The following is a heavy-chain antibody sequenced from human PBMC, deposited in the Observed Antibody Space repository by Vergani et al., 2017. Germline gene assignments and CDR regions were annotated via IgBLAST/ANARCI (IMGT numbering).Heavy chain of an antibody. V-gene: IGHV3-11*01. D-gene: IGHD5-12*01. CDR3: ARRLSKSGHERWFDP. J-gene: IGHJ5*02. CDR2: ISPSGFTI. CDR1: GFSFNDYY. Sequence: QVQLVESGGGLVKPGGSLRLSCAASGFSFNDYYMSWIRQAPGKGLEWVSYISPSGFTIYYAASVKGRFTISRDNARSSLYLQMNSLRAEDTAVYYCARRLSKSGHERWFDPWGQGTLVTVSS.